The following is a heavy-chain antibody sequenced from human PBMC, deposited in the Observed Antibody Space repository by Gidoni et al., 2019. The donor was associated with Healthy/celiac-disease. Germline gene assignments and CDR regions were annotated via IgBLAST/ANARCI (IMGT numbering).Heavy chain of an antibody. CDR3: ARGSSTTRYYYYYGMDV. J-gene: IGHJ6*02. D-gene: IGHD2-2*01. CDR1: GGPFSSYG. V-gene: IGHV1-69*01. Sequence: QVQLVQSGAEVKKPGSSVKVSCKAAGGPFSSYGSSWVRQAPGPRLEWMGGIIPIFGTATYAQKFQGRVTITADESTSTAYMELSSLRSEDTAVYYCARGSSTTRYYYYYGMDVWGQGTTVTVSS. CDR2: IIPIFGTA.